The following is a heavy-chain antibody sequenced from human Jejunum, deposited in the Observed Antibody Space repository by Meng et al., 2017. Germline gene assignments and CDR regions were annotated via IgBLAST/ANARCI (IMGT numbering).Heavy chain of an antibody. J-gene: IGHJ3*02. CDR3: ARGAATPATTGAFDI. D-gene: IGHD3-9*01. CDR2: LNPNSGAT. Sequence: DSVKVSCNSSGYTFIYYYLHWVLQAPGQGLVGLVWLNPNSGATTYAQNFQGRVSLTRYKTISTAYLELTRLTSDDTATFYCARGAATPATTGAFDIWGQGTEVTVSS. CDR1: GYTFIYYY. V-gene: IGHV1-2*02.